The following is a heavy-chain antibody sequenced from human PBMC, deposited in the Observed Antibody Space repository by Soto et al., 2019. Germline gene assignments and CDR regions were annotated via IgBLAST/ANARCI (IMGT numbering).Heavy chain of an antibody. V-gene: IGHV4-31*11. J-gene: IGHJ4*02. CDR3: ARAGGTPGYRSGKEQPFDY. CDR1: GGSISNGGYF. D-gene: IGHD3-10*01. CDR2: IYNSGST. Sequence: QVQLQESGPGLVKPSQTLSLTCAVSGGSISNGGYFWSWIRQYPGKGLEWIGYIYNSGSTYYNPSLNSRVTISVDKTKNQFSLKLSSVTAADTAVYYCARAGGTPGYRSGKEQPFDYWGQGTLVTVSS.